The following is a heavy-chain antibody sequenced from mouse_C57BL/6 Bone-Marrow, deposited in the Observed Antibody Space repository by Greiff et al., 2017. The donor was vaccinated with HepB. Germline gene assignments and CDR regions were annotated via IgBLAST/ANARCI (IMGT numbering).Heavy chain of an antibody. D-gene: IGHD1-1*01. CDR1: GYTFTSYG. J-gene: IGHJ1*03. V-gene: IGHV1-81*01. CDR2: IYPRSGNT. CDR3: ARSFTTVVAPPYWYLDV. Sequence: VQLQQSGAELARPGASVKLSCKASGYTFTSYGISWVKQRTGQGLEWIGEIYPRSGNTYYNEKFKGKATLTADKSSSTAYMELRSLTSEDSAVYFCARSFTTVVAPPYWYLDVWGTGTTVTVSS.